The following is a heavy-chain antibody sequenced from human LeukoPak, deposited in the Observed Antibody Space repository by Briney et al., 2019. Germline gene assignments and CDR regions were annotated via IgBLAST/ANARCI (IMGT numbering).Heavy chain of an antibody. CDR2: ISSSSSTI. CDR3: ARRFTLVRGIPPQSYYVMDV. J-gene: IGHJ6*02. CDR1: GFTFSNYN. D-gene: IGHD3-10*01. Sequence: GGSLRLSCAASGFTFSNYNMNWVRQAPGKGLEWVSYISSSSSTISYADSVKGRFTISRDNAKNLLYLQMNSLRAEDTAVYYCARRFTLVRGIPPQSYYVMDVWGQGTTVIVSS. V-gene: IGHV3-48*04.